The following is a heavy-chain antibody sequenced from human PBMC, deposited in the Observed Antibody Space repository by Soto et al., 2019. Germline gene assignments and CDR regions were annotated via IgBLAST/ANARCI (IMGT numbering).Heavy chain of an antibody. V-gene: IGHV3-7*01. J-gene: IGHJ4*02. CDR3: AKAPDGSGREYYCDY. CDR2: INQDGTEK. D-gene: IGHD3-10*01. Sequence: GGSLRLSCATSGFTFSRYWMTWVRQVPGKGLEWVANINQDGTEKYYLASVKGRFTISRDNAKDSLDLQMNALSADDTAVYYCAKAPDGSGREYYCDYWGQGTLVTVSS. CDR1: GFTFSRYW.